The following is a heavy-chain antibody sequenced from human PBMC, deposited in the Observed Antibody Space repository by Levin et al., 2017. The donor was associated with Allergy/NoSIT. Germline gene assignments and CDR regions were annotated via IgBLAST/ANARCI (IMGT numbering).Heavy chain of an antibody. CDR2: IKQDGSEK. Sequence: GESLKISCAASGFTFSSYWMSWVRQAPGKGLEWVANIKQDGSEKYYVDSVKGRFTISRDNAKNSLYLQMNSLRAEDTAVYYCARAVPGDYLTFDYWGQGTLVTVSS. CDR1: GFTFSSYW. CDR3: ARAVPGDYLTFDY. V-gene: IGHV3-7*01. D-gene: IGHD4-17*01. J-gene: IGHJ4*02.